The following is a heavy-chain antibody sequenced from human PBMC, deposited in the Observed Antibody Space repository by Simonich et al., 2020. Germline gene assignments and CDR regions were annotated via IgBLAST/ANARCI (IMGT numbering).Heavy chain of an antibody. D-gene: IGHD1-26*01. J-gene: IGHJ6*02. Sequence: QVQLQESGTGLVKPSETLSLTCTVSGGSISSYYWSWIRQPPGTGLEWIGYIYYLWRNNYNPALKSRVTISVDTSKNQFSLKLSSVTAADTAVYYCARSLGYYYYYYGMDVWGQGTTVTVSS. CDR3: ARSLGYYYYYYGMDV. CDR1: GGSISSYY. CDR2: IYYLWRN. V-gene: IGHV4-59*08.